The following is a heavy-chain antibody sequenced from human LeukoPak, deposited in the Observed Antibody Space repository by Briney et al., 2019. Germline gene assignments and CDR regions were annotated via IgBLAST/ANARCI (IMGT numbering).Heavy chain of an antibody. CDR3: ARAPYYYASGSYADY. J-gene: IGHJ4*02. D-gene: IGHD3-10*01. CDR1: GGSVSSSNYF. CDR2: IYYSGST. V-gene: IGHV4-61*01. Sequence: SETLSLTCTVSGGSVSSSNYFWTWIRQPPGKGLEWIGFIYYSGSTNYNPSLESRVTISVDTSNNQFSLNLTSVTAADTAVYYCARAPYYYASGSYADYWGQGTLVTVSS.